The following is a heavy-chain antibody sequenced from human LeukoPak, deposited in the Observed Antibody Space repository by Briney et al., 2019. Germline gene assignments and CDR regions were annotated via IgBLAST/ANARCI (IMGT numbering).Heavy chain of an antibody. CDR2: ISGSGGST. D-gene: IGHD3-10*01. CDR3: AKGLSSDTYYDY. Sequence: GGSLRLSYAASGFTFSSYAMSWVRQAPGKGLEWVSAISGSGGSTYYADSVKGRFTISRDNSKNTLYLQMNSLRAEDTAVYYCAKGLSSDTYYDYWGQGNLVTVSS. CDR1: GFTFSSYA. J-gene: IGHJ4*02. V-gene: IGHV3-23*01.